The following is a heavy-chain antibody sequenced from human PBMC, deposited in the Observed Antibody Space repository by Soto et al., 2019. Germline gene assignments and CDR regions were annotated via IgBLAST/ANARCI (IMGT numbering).Heavy chain of an antibody. D-gene: IGHD1-26*01. CDR2: IFPSGST. CDR3: ASEAASGSPDWYFKL. V-gene: IGHV4-30-2*01. J-gene: IGHJ2*01. CDR1: GGSISSGGFS. Sequence: QLQLQESGAGLVKPSQTLSLTCAVSGGSISSGGFSWSWIRQPPGKGLEWIGYIFPSGSTYYNPSLQSRVTISVDTSKHQFSLNMSSVAAADTAVYYCASEAASGSPDWYFKLWGRGTLVTVSS.